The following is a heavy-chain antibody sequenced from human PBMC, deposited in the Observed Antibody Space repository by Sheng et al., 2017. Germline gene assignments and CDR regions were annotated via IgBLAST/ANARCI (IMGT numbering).Heavy chain of an antibody. CDR3: AKSTYGNYGGXIS. Sequence: EVQLVESGGGLVQPGGSLRLSCAGSGFTFSNYWMNWVRQAPGKGLEWVANIKVDGSEKFYVDSVKGRFTISRDNAKNSLFLQMNTLRADDTAVYYCAKSTYGNYGGXISWGQGTLVTVSS. J-gene: IGHJ4*02. CDR1: GFTFSNYW. CDR2: IKVDGSEK. V-gene: IGHV3-7*01. D-gene: IGHD4-17*01.